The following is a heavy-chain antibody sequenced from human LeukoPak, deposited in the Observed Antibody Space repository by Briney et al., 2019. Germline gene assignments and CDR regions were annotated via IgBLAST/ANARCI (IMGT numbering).Heavy chain of an antibody. CDR2: ISYSGSKT. D-gene: IGHD1-26*01. Sequence: WVSSISYSGSKTNYTDSVKGRFTISRDNSKNTLSLQMNSLRAEDTAVYYCAKVVGAHPFDYWGQGTLVTVSS. CDR3: AKVVGAHPFDY. J-gene: IGHJ4*02. V-gene: IGHV3-23*01.